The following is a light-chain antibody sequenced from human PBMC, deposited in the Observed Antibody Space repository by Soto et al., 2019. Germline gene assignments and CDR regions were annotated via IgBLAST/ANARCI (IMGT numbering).Light chain of an antibody. CDR3: SSYAGRDIWV. CDR1: SVDINY. J-gene: IGLJ3*02. CDR2: EVT. V-gene: IGLV2-8*01. Sequence: QSALTQPPSASGSRGQSVTISCTGTSVDINYVSWFQQHPGKAPKHIMCEVTKRPSGVPDRFSGSKSGNTASLTVSGLQDDDEADYYCSSYAGRDIWVFGGGTKLTVL.